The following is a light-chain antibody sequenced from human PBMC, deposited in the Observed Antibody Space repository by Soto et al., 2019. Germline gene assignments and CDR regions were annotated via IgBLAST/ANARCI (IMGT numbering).Light chain of an antibody. CDR1: QSVLYSSNNKNY. Sequence: DIVMTQSPDSLAVSLGERATINCKSSQSVLYSSNNKNYLAWYQQKPGQPPKLLIYWASTRESGVPDRFSGSGSGTDFTLPISSLQAEDVAVYYCQQYYSTPYTVGQGTKLEIK. J-gene: IGKJ2*01. V-gene: IGKV4-1*01. CDR3: QQYYSTPYT. CDR2: WAS.